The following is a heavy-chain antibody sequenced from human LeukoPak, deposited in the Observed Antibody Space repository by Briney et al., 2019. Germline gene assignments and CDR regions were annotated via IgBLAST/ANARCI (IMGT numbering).Heavy chain of an antibody. CDR2: ISSSSSTI. Sequence: GGSLRLSCAASGFTFSSYSMNWVRQAPGKGLEWVSYISSSSSTIYYADSVKGRFTISRDNAKNSLYLQMNSLTTEDTAFYYCAKGTEGLATTDFDYWGQGTLVTVSS. D-gene: IGHD1-1*01. CDR1: GFTFSSYS. V-gene: IGHV3-48*01. J-gene: IGHJ4*02. CDR3: AKGTEGLATTDFDY.